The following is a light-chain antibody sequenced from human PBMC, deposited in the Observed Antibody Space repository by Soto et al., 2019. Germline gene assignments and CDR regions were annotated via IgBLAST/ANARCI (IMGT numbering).Light chain of an antibody. CDR1: SSDVGGYNY. CDR2: EVS. Sequence: QSALTQPASVSGSPGQSITISCTGTSSDVGGYNYVSWYQQHPGKAPKLMIYEVSNRPSGVSNRFSGSKSGTSASLAITGLQAEDEADYYCQSYDSSLSGSEVFGTGTKLTVL. CDR3: QSYDSSLSGSEV. J-gene: IGLJ1*01. V-gene: IGLV2-14*01.